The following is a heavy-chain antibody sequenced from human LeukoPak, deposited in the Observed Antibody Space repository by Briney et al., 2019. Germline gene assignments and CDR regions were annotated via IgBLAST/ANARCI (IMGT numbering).Heavy chain of an antibody. CDR2: IKQDGSEK. J-gene: IGHJ4*02. V-gene: IGHV3-7*01. D-gene: IGHD4-17*01. Sequence: PGGALRLSCAASGFTFSSYWMNWVGQPPGKGLEGVANIKQDGSEKYYVDSVKGRFTISRDNAKNSLYLQMNSLRAEDTAVYYCARVSDYGDYVDYWGQGTLVTVSS. CDR3: ARVSDYGDYVDY. CDR1: GFTFSSYW.